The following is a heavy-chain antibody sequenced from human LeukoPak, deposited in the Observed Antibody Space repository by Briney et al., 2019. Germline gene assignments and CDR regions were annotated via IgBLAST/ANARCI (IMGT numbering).Heavy chain of an antibody. Sequence: GGSLRLSCATSGFTFSSYGMNWVRQAPGKGLEWLASIRSDNSDTYYADSVKGRFTISRDNSKNTLYLQMNSLRAEDTAVYYCAKPLLGDDAFDFWGQGTMVTVSS. CDR3: AKPLLGDDAFDF. CDR2: IRSDNSDT. V-gene: IGHV3-30*02. J-gene: IGHJ3*01. CDR1: GFTFSSYG.